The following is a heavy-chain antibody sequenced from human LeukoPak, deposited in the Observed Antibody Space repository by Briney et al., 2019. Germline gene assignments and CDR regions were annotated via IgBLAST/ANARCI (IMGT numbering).Heavy chain of an antibody. Sequence: GASVKVSCKASGGTFSSYAISWVRQAPGQGLEWMGGIIPIFGTANYAQNFQGRVTITADESTSTAYMELSSLRSEDTAVYYCARGRGIEYSNPPQDWGQGTLVTVSS. CDR2: IIPIFGTA. CDR1: GGTFSSYA. J-gene: IGHJ4*02. D-gene: IGHD6-6*01. CDR3: ARGRGIEYSNPPQD. V-gene: IGHV1-69*13.